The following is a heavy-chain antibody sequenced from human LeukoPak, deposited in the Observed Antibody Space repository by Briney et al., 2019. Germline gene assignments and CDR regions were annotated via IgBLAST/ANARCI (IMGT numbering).Heavy chain of an antibody. CDR3: AKDLGKYRNNYFDY. V-gene: IGHV3-23*01. Sequence: GGSLRLSCAASGFTFNSYAMSWVRQAPEKGLEWVATISGSGGGTYYADSVKGRFTISRDDSKNTLYLQMNSLRAEDTAVYYCAKDLGKYRNNYFDYWGQGTLVTVSS. D-gene: IGHD2-2*01. J-gene: IGHJ4*02. CDR2: ISGSGGGT. CDR1: GFTFNSYA.